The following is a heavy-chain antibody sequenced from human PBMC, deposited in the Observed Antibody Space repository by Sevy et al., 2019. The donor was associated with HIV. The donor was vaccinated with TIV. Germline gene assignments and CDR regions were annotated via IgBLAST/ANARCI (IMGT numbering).Heavy chain of an antibody. D-gene: IGHD5-12*01. Sequence: GGSLILSCAASGFTFSSYGMHWVRQAPGKGLEWVAVIWYDGSNKYYADSVKGRFTISRDNSKNTLYLQMNSLRAEDTAVYYCAKDNFSRRRDGYNYLFDYWGQGTLVTVSS. CDR2: IWYDGSNK. CDR3: AKDNFSRRRDGYNYLFDY. V-gene: IGHV3-33*06. CDR1: GFTFSSYG. J-gene: IGHJ4*02.